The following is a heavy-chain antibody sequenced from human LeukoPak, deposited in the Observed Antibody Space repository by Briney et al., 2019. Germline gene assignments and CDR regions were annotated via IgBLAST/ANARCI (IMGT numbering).Heavy chain of an antibody. J-gene: IGHJ4*02. V-gene: IGHV3-9*01. CDR2: ISWNSGSI. CDR1: GFTFDDYA. Sequence: GRSLRLSCAASGFTFDDYAMHWVRQAPGKGLEWVSGISWNSGSIGYADSVKGRFTISRDNAKNSLYLQMNSLRAEDTAVYYCARDLTTVTTLLHIDYWGQGTLVTVSS. CDR3: ARDLTTVTTLLHIDY. D-gene: IGHD4-17*01.